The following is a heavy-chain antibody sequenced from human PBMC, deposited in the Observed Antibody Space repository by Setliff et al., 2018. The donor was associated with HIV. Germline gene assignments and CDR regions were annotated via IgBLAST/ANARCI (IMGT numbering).Heavy chain of an antibody. CDR1: GFTFRNYA. CDR2: ISGSGGTT. V-gene: IGHV3-23*01. J-gene: IGHJ6*03. CDR3: AKGTSKVKAYYYYMGV. D-gene: IGHD2-2*01. Sequence: PGGSLRLSCAASGFTFRNYAMNWVRQVPGKGLEWVSGISGSGGTTYYTDSVKGRFTISRDNSKNTLFLQMKSLRAEDTAVYYCAKGTSKVKAYYYYMGVWGEGTTVTVSS.